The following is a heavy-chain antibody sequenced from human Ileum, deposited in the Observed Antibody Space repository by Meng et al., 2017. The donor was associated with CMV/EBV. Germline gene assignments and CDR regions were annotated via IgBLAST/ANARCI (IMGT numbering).Heavy chain of an antibody. CDR3: ARDGYNWVPFDS. J-gene: IGHJ4*02. V-gene: IGHV3-23*01. CDR2: ISGTGANT. CDR1: GFTLSSYA. D-gene: IGHD5-24*01. Sequence: EVQLLELGGLLVRPGGSLCLSCAASGFTLSSYAMSWVRQAPGKGLEWVADISGTGANTYYADSVKGRFTISRDNSKNTLYLQMDSLRAEDTALYYCARDGYNWVPFDSWGQGTLVTVSS.